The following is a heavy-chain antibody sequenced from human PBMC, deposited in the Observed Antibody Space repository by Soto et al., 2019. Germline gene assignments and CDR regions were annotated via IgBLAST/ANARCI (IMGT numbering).Heavy chain of an antibody. CDR2: ISNDGSNK. J-gene: IGHJ6*02. Sequence: GGSLRLSCAASGFTFSSYAMHWVRQAPCKGLESVAVISNDGSNKYYADSVKGRFTISRDNSKNTLYLQMNSLRAEDTAVYYCARVAIFGVVATYGMDVWGQGTTVTVYS. V-gene: IGHV3-30-3*01. CDR3: ARVAIFGVVATYGMDV. D-gene: IGHD3-3*01. CDR1: GFTFSSYA.